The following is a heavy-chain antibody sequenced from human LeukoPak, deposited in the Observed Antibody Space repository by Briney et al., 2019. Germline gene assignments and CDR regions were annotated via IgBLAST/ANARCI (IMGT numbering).Heavy chain of an antibody. CDR3: ARGVTMIVVVIHDWYFDL. Sequence: SETLSLTCTVSGGSISSSSYYWGWIRQPPGKGLEWIGSIYYTRSTYYNPSLKSRVTISVDTSKNQFSLKLTSVTAADTAVYYCARGVTMIVVVIHDWYFDLWGRGTLVTVSS. V-gene: IGHV4-39*01. CDR1: GGSISSSSYY. CDR2: IYYTRST. J-gene: IGHJ2*01. D-gene: IGHD3-22*01.